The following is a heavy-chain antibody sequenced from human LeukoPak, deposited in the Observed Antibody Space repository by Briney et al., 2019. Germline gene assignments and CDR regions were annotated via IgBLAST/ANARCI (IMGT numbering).Heavy chain of an antibody. V-gene: IGHV1-2*02. Sequence: GASVKVSCKASGYTFTCYYMHWVRQAPGQGLEWMGWINPNSGGTNYAQKFQGRVTMTRDTSITTAYMELSRLRSDDTAVYYCASQSYYYDSSGYYANAFDIWGQGTMVTVSS. D-gene: IGHD3-22*01. CDR3: ASQSYYYDSSGYYANAFDI. CDR2: INPNSGGT. J-gene: IGHJ3*02. CDR1: GYTFTCYY.